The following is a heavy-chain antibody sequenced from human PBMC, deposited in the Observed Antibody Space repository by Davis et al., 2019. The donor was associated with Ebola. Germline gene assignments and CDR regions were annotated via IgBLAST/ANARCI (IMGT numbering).Heavy chain of an antibody. D-gene: IGHD7-27*01. CDR1: GFSLDDYA. CDR2: ISWDSGSL. V-gene: IGHV3-9*01. Sequence: SLKISCAASGFSLDDYAMHWVRQAPGKGPEWVAGISWDSGSLGYADSVKGRFTISRDNAKNSLYLQMNSLRAEDTALYYCAKDIGPRAGEAFDIRGQGTMVTVSS. CDR3: AKDIGPRAGEAFDI. J-gene: IGHJ3*02.